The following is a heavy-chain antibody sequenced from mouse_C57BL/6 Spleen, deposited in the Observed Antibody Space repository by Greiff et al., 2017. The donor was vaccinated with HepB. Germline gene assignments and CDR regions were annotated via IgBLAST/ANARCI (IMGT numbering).Heavy chain of an antibody. CDR2: ISYDGSN. V-gene: IGHV3-6*01. J-gene: IGHJ1*03. CDR1: GYSITSGYY. CDR3: ARVGFHWYFDV. Sequence: EVQLVESGPGLVKPSQSLSLTCSVTGYSITSGYYWNWIRQFPGNKLEWMGYISYDGSNNYNPSLKNRISITRDTSKNQFFLKLNSVTTEDTATYYCARVGFHWYFDVWGTGTTVTVSS.